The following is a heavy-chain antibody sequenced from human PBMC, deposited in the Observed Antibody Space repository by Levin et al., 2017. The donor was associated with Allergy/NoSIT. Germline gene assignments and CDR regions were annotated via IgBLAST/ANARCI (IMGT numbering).Heavy chain of an antibody. J-gene: IGHJ3*01. CDR3: ARMGRPAGVEDSRDSFDV. CDR1: GFTFSNYA. CDR2: FRDSRST. Sequence: GGSLRLSCAASGFTFSNYAMSWVRQAPGKGLEYVSGFRDSRSTYYADSVNGRFTVSRDNSNNVFYLQVNSLRAEDKALYYGARMGRPAGVEDSRDSFDVWGPGTMVTVSS. V-gene: IGHV3-23*01. D-gene: IGHD3-22*01.